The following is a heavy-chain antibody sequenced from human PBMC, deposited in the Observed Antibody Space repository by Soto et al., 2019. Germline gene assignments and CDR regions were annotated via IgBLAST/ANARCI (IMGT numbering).Heavy chain of an antibody. CDR2: IIPIFGTA. Sequence: ASVKVSCKASGGTFSSYAISWVRQAPGQGLEWMGGIIPIFGTANYAQKFQGRVTITADESTGTAYMELSSLRSEDTAVYYCARGDCISTSCYGMSYYYYGMDVWGQGTTVTVS. V-gene: IGHV1-69*13. CDR3: ARGDCISTSCYGMSYYYYGMDV. D-gene: IGHD2-2*01. J-gene: IGHJ6*02. CDR1: GGTFSSYA.